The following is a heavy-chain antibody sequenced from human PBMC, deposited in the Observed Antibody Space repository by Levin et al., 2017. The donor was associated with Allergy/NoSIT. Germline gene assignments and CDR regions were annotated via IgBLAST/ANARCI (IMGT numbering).Heavy chain of an antibody. J-gene: IGHJ6*02. Sequence: GGSLRLSCAVSGFTFNSDAMSWVRQAPGKGLEWVSSITGSGGSTYYADSVKGRFTISRDNSKNTLYMEMNSLRAEDTAVYYCAKIIAPGSAVDVWGQGTTVTVSS. CDR3: AKIIAPGSAVDV. V-gene: IGHV3-23*01. CDR2: ITGSGGST. D-gene: IGHD6-13*01. CDR1: GFTFNSDA.